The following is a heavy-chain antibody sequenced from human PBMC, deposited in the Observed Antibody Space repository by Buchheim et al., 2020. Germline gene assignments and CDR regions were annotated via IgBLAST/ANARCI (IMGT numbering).Heavy chain of an antibody. J-gene: IGHJ6*02. V-gene: IGHV4-59*08. D-gene: IGHD2-2*01. CDR3: ARHLIYCTSTSCYGGYYYGMDV. Sequence: QVQLQESGPGLVKPSETLSLTCTVSGGSISSYYWSWIRQPPGKGLEWIGYMYSSGSTNYKSSLKSRVSISADTSKNQFSLKLSSVTAADTAVYYCARHLIYCTSTSCYGGYYYGMDVWGQGTT. CDR2: MYSSGST. CDR1: GGSISSYY.